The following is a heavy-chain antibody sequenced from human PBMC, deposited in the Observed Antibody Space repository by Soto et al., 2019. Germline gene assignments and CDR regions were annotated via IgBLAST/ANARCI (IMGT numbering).Heavy chain of an antibody. CDR2: IYYSGST. Sequence: QVQLQESGPGLVKPSQTLSLTCTVSGGSISSGGYYWSWIRQHPGKGLEWIGYIYYSGSTYYNPSLTRRVTTAVDTSKNQFSLKLSSVTAADTAVYYCARDFAWGYGDRSDDAFDIWGQGTMVTVSS. V-gene: IGHV4-31*03. J-gene: IGHJ3*02. CDR1: GGSISSGGYY. CDR3: ARDFAWGYGDRSDDAFDI. D-gene: IGHD4-17*01.